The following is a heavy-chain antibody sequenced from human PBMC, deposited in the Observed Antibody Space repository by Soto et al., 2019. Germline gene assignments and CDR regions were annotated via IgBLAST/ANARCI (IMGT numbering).Heavy chain of an antibody. CDR2: IYWDDDK. CDR1: GLSLSTTGVG. Sequence: QITLKKSGPTLVKPTQTLTLTYTFSGLSLSTTGVGVGWIRQPPGKALEWLALIYWDDDKRYSPSLKSRLTITKDTSKNQVVLTLTNMDPVDTATYYCVQSRCGGDCLQSYSSHSYYGLDVWGQGTTVTVSS. D-gene: IGHD2-21*02. CDR3: VQSRCGGDCLQSYSSHSYYGLDV. V-gene: IGHV2-5*02. J-gene: IGHJ6*02.